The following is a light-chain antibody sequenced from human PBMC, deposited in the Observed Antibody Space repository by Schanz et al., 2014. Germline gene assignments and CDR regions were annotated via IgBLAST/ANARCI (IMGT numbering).Light chain of an antibody. Sequence: QSALTQPASVSGSPGQSITISCTGTSSDVGGYNYVSWYQQHPGKAPKLMIYDVSNRPSGVSNRFSGSKSGNTASLTISGLQAEDEADYYCCSYTSSNTLEFGGGTKVTVL. V-gene: IGLV2-14*01. CDR2: DVS. CDR1: SSDVGGYNY. J-gene: IGLJ2*01. CDR3: CSYTSSNTLE.